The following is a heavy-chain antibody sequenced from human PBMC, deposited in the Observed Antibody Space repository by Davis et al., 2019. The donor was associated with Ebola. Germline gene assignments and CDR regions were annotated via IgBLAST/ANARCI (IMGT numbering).Heavy chain of an antibody. CDR2: VYSSGST. D-gene: IGHD5-24*01. J-gene: IGHJ4*02. CDR1: GGSISSVGYS. V-gene: IGHV4-30-4*07. Sequence: SETLSLTCAVSGGSISSVGYSWSWIRQPPGKRLEWIGFVYSSGSTYYNPSLESRLTMSVDTSKNQFSLKLRSVTAADTAVYYCARQRRDGYSDFDYWGLGTLVTVSS. CDR3: ARQRRDGYSDFDY.